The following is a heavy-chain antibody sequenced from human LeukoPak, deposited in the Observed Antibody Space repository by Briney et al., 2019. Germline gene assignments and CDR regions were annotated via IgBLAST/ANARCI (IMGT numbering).Heavy chain of an antibody. CDR3: ARAPLSGNSYSGSYYPDY. CDR1: GFTFSSYS. V-gene: IGHV3-21*01. J-gene: IGHJ4*02. Sequence: GGSLRLSCAASGFTFSSYSIKWVRQAPGKGLEWVSSIGSSSSYIYYADSVKGRFTISRGDAKNSLYLQMNSLRAEDTAVYYCARAPLSGNSYSGSYYPDYWGQGTLVTVSS. CDR2: IGSSSSYI. D-gene: IGHD1-26*01.